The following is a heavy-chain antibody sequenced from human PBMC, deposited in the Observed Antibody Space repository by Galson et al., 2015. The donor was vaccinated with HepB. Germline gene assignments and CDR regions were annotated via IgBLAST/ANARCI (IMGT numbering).Heavy chain of an antibody. V-gene: IGHV3-48*01. Sequence: SLRLSCAASGFTFSSYSMNWVRQAPGKGLEWVSYISSSSSTIYYADSVKGRFTISRDNAKNSLYLQMNSLRAEDTAVYYCARAITIFGVASHHLYGMDVWGQGTTVTVSS. D-gene: IGHD3-3*01. CDR3: ARAITIFGVASHHLYGMDV. CDR2: ISSSSSTI. CDR1: GFTFSSYS. J-gene: IGHJ6*02.